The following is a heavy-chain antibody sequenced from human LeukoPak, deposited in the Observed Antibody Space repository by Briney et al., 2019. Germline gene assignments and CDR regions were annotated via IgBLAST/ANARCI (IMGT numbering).Heavy chain of an antibody. Sequence: PGGSLRLSCAASGFTFSSSAMNWVRQAPEKGLEWVSGISGSGAFTYYADSVKGRFTISRDNSKNTLYLQMNSLRAEDTAVYYCAKGAMTRFFDYWGQGSLVTVSS. D-gene: IGHD2-2*01. CDR3: AKGAMTRFFDY. CDR2: ISGSGAFT. V-gene: IGHV3-23*01. CDR1: GFTFSSSA. J-gene: IGHJ4*02.